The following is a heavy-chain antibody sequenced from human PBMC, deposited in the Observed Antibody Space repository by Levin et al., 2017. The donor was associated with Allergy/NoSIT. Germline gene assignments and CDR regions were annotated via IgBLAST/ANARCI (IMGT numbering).Heavy chain of an antibody. D-gene: IGHD3-22*01. CDR2: INPSGGST. CDR3: ARSRSGYYDSSGYYLGY. Sequence: ASVKVSCKASGYTFTSYYMHWVRQAPGQGLEWMGIINPSGGSTSYAQKFQGRVTMTRDTSTSTVYMELSSLRSEDTAVYYCARSRSGYYDSSGYYLGYWGQGTLVTVSS. J-gene: IGHJ4*02. V-gene: IGHV1-46*01. CDR1: GYTFTSYY.